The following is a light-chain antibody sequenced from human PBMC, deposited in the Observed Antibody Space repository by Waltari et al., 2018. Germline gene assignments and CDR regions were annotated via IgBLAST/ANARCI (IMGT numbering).Light chain of an antibody. V-gene: IGLV2-23*01. CDR2: EGS. CDR3: CSYAGSTSWV. CDR1: SRDVGRYNL. Sequence: QSALTQPASVSGSPGQSITIFCTGTSRDVGRYNLVPWYQQYPGKAPKLMIYEGSKRPSGVSNRFSGSKSGNTASLTISGLQADDEADYYCCSYAGSTSWVFGGGTKVTVL. J-gene: IGLJ3*02.